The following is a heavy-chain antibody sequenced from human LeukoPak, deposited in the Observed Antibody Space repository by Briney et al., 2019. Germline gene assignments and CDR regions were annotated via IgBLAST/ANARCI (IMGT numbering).Heavy chain of an antibody. CDR1: GFVFRSYA. J-gene: IGHJ4*02. CDR3: AKVGCGYYDHLDF. CDR2: ISSSGGST. D-gene: IGHD3-22*01. V-gene: IGHV3-23*01. Sequence: GGSLRLSCAASGFVFRSYAMSWVRQAPGKGLEWVSGISSSGGSTYHADSVRGRFTISRDNSKNTQYLQMNSLRVEDTAVYYCAKVGCGYYDHLDFWGQGILVTVSS.